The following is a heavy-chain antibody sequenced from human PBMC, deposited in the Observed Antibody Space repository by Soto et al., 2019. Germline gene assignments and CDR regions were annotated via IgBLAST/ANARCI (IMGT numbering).Heavy chain of an antibody. CDR2: ISGSGDST. CDR3: ARAGVAVVVYWGGFDI. D-gene: IGHD6-19*01. CDR1: GFTVSSHA. V-gene: IGHV3-23*01. Sequence: EVQLLESGGGLVQPGGSLRLSCAASGFTVSSHAMSWVRQVPGEGLQWVSGISGSGDSTYSAASVKGRFTISRDISKNTLYLQMNNLRADDTAVYSCARAGVAVVVYWGGFDIWGQGTMVTVSS. J-gene: IGHJ3*02.